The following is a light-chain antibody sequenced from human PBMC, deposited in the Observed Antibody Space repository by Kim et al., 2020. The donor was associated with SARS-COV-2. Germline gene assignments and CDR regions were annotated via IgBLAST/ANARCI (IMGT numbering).Light chain of an antibody. V-gene: IGLV3-21*04. CDR3: LVWDSSGDHMI. Sequence: SYELTQPASVSAAPGKTARIPCGGDDIGSKGVHWYQQKPGQAPVLVMFSDSDRPSGIPERFSGSNSANTATLTISRVEAGDEAGYYCLVWDSSGDHMIFG. CDR2: SDS. J-gene: IGLJ2*01. CDR1: DIGSKG.